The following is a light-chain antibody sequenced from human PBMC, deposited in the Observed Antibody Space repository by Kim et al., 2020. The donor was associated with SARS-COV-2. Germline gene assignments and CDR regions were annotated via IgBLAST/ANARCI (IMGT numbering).Light chain of an antibody. V-gene: IGKV1-27*01. Sequence: SASVRDRLTLTCRASKGIYKSLAWYQQKPGKVPTLLIYDASTLQSGFPSRFSGRGSGTSFTLPISSLQPEDVATYYCQKYDVATYTFGQGTKLEI. J-gene: IGKJ2*01. CDR3: QKYDVATYT. CDR2: DAS. CDR1: KGIYKS.